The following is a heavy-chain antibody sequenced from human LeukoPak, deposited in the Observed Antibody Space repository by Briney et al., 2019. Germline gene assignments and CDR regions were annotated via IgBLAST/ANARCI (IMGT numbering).Heavy chain of an antibody. Sequence: SQTLSLTCTLSGGSIGSGSYYWSWIRQPAGKGLEWIGRIYTNGGTNYNPSLKSRVTISVDTSRTQFSLNLSSVTAADTAVYYCARDVADILTGYYKLGWYAFDIWGQGTMVTVSS. D-gene: IGHD3-9*01. J-gene: IGHJ3*02. V-gene: IGHV4-61*02. CDR2: IYTNGGT. CDR1: GGSIGSGSYY. CDR3: ARDVADILTGYYKLGWYAFDI.